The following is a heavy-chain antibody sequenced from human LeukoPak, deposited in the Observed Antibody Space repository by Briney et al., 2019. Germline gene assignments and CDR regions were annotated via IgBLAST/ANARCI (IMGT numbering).Heavy chain of an antibody. CDR2: INTNTANP. CDR1: GYTFNTYG. J-gene: IGHJ4*02. CDR3: ARGSIGAPHHFDY. Sequence: ASVKVSCKASGYTFNTYGMNWVRQAPGQGLEWMGWINTNTANPTYAQSFTGRFVVSLNTSVSTEYLQISSLKAEDTAVYYCARGSIGAPHHFDYWGQGTLVTVSS. V-gene: IGHV7-4-1*02. D-gene: IGHD3-10*01.